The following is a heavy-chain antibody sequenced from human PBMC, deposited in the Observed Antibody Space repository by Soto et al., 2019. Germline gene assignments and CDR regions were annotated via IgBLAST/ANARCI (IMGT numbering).Heavy chain of an antibody. D-gene: IGHD3-3*01. CDR3: AKDFKWYDFWSVGPYCMYV. CDR2: ISYDGSNK. Sequence: GGSLRLSCAASGFTFSSYGMHWVRQAPGKGLEWVALISYDGSNKYSADSVRGRFTISRDNSKNTLSLQMNSLRDEDTAVYYCAKDFKWYDFWSVGPYCMYVWGQGTTGTVSS. V-gene: IGHV3-30*18. J-gene: IGHJ6*02. CDR1: GFTFSSYG.